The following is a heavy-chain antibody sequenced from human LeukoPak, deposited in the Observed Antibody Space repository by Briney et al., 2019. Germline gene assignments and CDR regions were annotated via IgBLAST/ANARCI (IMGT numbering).Heavy chain of an antibody. CDR1: GFIFTDYS. V-gene: IGHV3-48*02. Sequence: GGSLRLSCAASGFIFTDYSINWVRQAPGKGLEWISYIDKTSSNRYYADSVKGRFTISRDNAKNSLYLQMNSLRDEDTAVYYCARDLHYAFDIWGQGPMVTVS. J-gene: IGHJ3*02. CDR3: ARDLHYAFDI. D-gene: IGHD1-26*01. CDR2: IDKTSSNR.